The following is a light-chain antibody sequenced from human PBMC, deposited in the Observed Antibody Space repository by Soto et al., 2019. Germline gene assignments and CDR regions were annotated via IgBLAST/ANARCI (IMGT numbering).Light chain of an antibody. CDR1: QGIRSR. Sequence: DIQMTQSPSSVSASVCDRVTITSRASQGIRSRLAWYQQKPGKPPNLLIYAASTLQSGVPSRFSASRSGTDFTLTISRLQPEDFETYYCQQTSSFPIAFGQGTRLEIK. V-gene: IGKV1-12*01. CDR2: AAS. J-gene: IGKJ5*01. CDR3: QQTSSFPIA.